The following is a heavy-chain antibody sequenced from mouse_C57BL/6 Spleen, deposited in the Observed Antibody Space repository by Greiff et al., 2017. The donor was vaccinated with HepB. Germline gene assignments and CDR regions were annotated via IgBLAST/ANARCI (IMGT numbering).Heavy chain of an antibody. J-gene: IGHJ2*01. CDR2: IDPETGGT. CDR1: GYTFTDYE. CDR3: TRSTVVRDYFDY. D-gene: IGHD1-1*01. Sequence: QVQLQQSGAELVRPRASVTLSCKASGYTFTDYEMHWVKQTPVHGLEWIGAIDPETGGTAYNQKFKGKAILTADKSSSTAYMELRSLTSEDSAVYYCTRSTVVRDYFDYWGQGTTLTVSS. V-gene: IGHV1-15*01.